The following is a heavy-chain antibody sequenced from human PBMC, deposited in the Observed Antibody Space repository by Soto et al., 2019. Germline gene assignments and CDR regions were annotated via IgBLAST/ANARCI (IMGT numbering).Heavy chain of an antibody. J-gene: IGHJ6*03. CDR1: GFTFSGSA. Sequence: PGGSLRLSCAASGFTFSGSAMHWVRQASGKGLEWVGRIRSKANSYATAYAASVKGRFTISRDDSKNTAYLQMNSLKTEGTAVYYCTSSSSNYMDVWGKGTTVTVSS. CDR3: TSSSSNYMDV. D-gene: IGHD6-6*01. V-gene: IGHV3-73*01. CDR2: IRSKANSYAT.